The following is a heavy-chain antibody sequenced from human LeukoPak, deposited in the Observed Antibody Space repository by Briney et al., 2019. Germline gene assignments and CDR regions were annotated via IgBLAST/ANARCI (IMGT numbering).Heavy chain of an antibody. J-gene: IGHJ4*02. Sequence: PGRSLRLSCAASGFTFSSYAMSWVRQAPGKGLEWVSAISGSGGSTYYADSVKGRFTISRDNSKNTLYLQMNSLRAEDTAVYYCAKGPKWELLPDYWGQGTLVTVSS. CDR1: GFTFSSYA. D-gene: IGHD1-26*01. V-gene: IGHV3-23*01. CDR3: AKGPKWELLPDY. CDR2: ISGSGGST.